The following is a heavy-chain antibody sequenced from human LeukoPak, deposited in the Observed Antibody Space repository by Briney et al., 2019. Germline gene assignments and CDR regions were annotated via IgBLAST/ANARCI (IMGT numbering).Heavy chain of an antibody. Sequence: PSETLSLTCAVSGYSISSGYYWGWIRQPPGKGLEWIGYIYYSGSTYYNPSLKSRVTTSVDTSKNQFSLKLSSVTAADTAVYYCASMWVVVPAAPHWGQGTLVTVSS. J-gene: IGHJ4*02. V-gene: IGHV4-30-4*08. CDR2: IYYSGST. CDR3: ASMWVVVPAAPH. CDR1: GYSISSGYY. D-gene: IGHD2-2*01.